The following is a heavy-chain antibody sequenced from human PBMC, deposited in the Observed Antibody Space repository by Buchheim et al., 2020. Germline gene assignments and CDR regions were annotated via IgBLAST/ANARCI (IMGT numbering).Heavy chain of an antibody. CDR1: GGPISSGGYY. J-gene: IGHJ6*02. CDR3: ARDGSPYYDFWSGYYYYYYGMDV. CDR2: IYYSGST. Sequence: QVQLQESGPGLVKPSQTLSLTCTVSGGPISSGGYYWSWIRQHPGKGLEWIGYIYYSGSTYYNPSLKSRVTISVDTSKNQFSLKLSSVTAADTAVYYCARDGSPYYDFWSGYYYYYYGMDVWGQGTT. V-gene: IGHV4-31*03. D-gene: IGHD3-3*01.